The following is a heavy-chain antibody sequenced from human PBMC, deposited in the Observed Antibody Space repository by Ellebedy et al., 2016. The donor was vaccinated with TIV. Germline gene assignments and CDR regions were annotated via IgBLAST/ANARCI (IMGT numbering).Heavy chain of an antibody. D-gene: IGHD6-13*01. CDR1: GFPVSTNY. V-gene: IGHV3-66*01. Sequence: GGSLRLSCVDPGFPVSTNYMSWVRQAPGKGLEWVSIIYTGGSTYYADSVQGRFTISRDNSKNTVNLQMDSLRAEDTAVYYCARMAAASTYFDYWGQGTLVTVSS. J-gene: IGHJ4*02. CDR3: ARMAAASTYFDY. CDR2: IYTGGST.